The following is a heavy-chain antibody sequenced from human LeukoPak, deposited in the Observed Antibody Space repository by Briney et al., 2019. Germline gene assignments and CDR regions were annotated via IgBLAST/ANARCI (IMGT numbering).Heavy chain of an antibody. Sequence: SQTLSLTCTVSGGSLSSGDYYWSWIRQPPGKGLEWIGYIYYSGSTYYNPSLKSRVTISVDTSKNQFSLKLSSVTAADTAVYYCARGISGGYNVCPDALDIWGQGTMVTVSS. CDR1: GGSLSSGDYY. CDR2: IYYSGST. CDR3: ARGISGGYNVCPDALDI. J-gene: IGHJ3*02. V-gene: IGHV4-30-4*08. D-gene: IGHD5-24*01.